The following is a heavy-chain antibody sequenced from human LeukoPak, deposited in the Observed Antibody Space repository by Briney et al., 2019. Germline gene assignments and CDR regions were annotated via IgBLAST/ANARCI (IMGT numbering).Heavy chain of an antibody. Sequence: GGSLRLSCAASGFTFSSYAMSWVRQAPGKGLEWVSAISGSGGSTYYADSVKGRFTISRDNSKNTLYLQMNSLRAEDTAVYHCANGLHSSSWGPGDYWGQGTLVTVSS. CDR2: ISGSGGST. D-gene: IGHD6-13*01. V-gene: IGHV3-23*01. CDR3: ANGLHSSSWGPGDY. CDR1: GFTFSSYA. J-gene: IGHJ4*02.